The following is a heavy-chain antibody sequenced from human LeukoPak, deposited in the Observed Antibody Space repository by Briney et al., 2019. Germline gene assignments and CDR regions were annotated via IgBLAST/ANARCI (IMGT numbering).Heavy chain of an antibody. CDR1: GYTFTDYD. Sequence: ASVKVSCKASGYTFTDYDINWVRQAPGQGREWMGWMNPNSGVTGYAQKFQGRVSMTRDTSVSPAYMELSSLRSADTAVYFCARGPIYPKSGDYPNYYLDYWGQGTLVTVSS. CDR3: ARGPIYPKSGDYPNYYLDY. CDR2: MNPNSGVT. D-gene: IGHD1-26*01. J-gene: IGHJ4*02. V-gene: IGHV1-8*01.